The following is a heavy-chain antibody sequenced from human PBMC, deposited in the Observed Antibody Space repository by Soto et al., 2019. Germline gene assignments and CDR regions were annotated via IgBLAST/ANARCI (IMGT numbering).Heavy chain of an antibody. J-gene: IGHJ5*02. CDR1: GFTFRNHS. CDR3: ARWSDNKVVDP. CDR2: IWYDGSDK. V-gene: IGHV3-33*01. D-gene: IGHD1-1*01. Sequence: QVQLVESGGGVVQPGRSLRLSCEASGFTFRNHSMHWVRQAPGKGLEWLAVIWYDGSDKYYADSVKGRITISRDNSKNTLYLQMNSLTFGATAVYYCARWSDNKVVDPWGQGTVVTVS.